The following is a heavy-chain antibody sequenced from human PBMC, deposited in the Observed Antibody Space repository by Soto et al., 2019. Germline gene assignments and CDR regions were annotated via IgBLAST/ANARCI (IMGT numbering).Heavy chain of an antibody. J-gene: IGHJ4*02. CDR3: ASSVLVTSTMNYFDL. V-gene: IGHV5-51*01. CDR2: IYPDDSDT. Sequence: LMISCQASGYSFSNFWIAWVRQMPGEGLEWLGIIYPDDSDTRYSPSFLGQVTISADKSIKTTYLQWSSLKASDTAIYFCASSVLVTSTMNYFDLWGQGTLVTVSS. D-gene: IGHD2-8*02. CDR1: GYSFSNFW.